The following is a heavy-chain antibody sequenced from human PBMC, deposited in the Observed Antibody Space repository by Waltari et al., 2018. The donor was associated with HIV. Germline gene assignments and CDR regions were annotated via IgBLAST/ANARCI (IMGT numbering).Heavy chain of an antibody. V-gene: IGHV4-39*01. CDR2: IYYSGST. CDR3: ARAVQGYCSGGSCENYFDY. J-gene: IGHJ4*02. CDR1: GGSISSSSYY. Sequence: QLQLQESGPGLVKPSETLSLTCTVSGGSISSSSYYWGWIRQPPGKGLEWIGSIYYSGSTYSNPSLKSRFTISVDTSKNQFSLKLSSVTAADTAVYYCARAVQGYCSGGSCENYFDYWGQGTLVTVSS. D-gene: IGHD2-15*01.